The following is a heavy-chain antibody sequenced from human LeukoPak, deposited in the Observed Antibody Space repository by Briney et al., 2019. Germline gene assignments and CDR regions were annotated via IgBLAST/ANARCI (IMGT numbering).Heavy chain of an antibody. J-gene: IGHJ4*02. V-gene: IGHV3-23*01. Sequence: GGSLRLSCAASGFTFSSYAMSWVRQAPGKGLEWVSAISGSGGSTYYADSVKGRFTISRDNSKNTLYLQMNSLRAEDTAVYYCAKGRTRGYSYGPDYWGQGTLVTVSS. D-gene: IGHD5-18*01. CDR1: GFTFSSYA. CDR2: ISGSGGST. CDR3: AKGRTRGYSYGPDY.